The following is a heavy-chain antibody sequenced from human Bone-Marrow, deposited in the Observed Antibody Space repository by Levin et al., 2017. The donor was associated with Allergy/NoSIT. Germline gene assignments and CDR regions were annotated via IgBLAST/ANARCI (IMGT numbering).Heavy chain of an antibody. V-gene: IGHV4-39*01. D-gene: IGHD3-3*01. J-gene: IGHJ4*02. CDR3: ARRYFAFCSGPLRDGFDF. CDR1: GDSITRRSFY. CDR2: MYHSGTT. Sequence: ESLKISCTVSGDSITRRSFYWGWIRQPPGKGLEWIGSMYHSGTTYYNPSLKSRVTISMDTSKNRLSLKVTSVTATDTAVYFCARRYFAFCSGPLRDGFDFWGLGTLVTVSS.